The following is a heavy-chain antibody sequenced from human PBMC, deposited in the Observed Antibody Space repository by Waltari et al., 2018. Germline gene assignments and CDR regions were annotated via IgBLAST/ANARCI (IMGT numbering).Heavy chain of an antibody. CDR1: GYTFTSYY. CDR2: INPRGGST. Sequence: QVQLVQSGAEVKKPGASVKVSCKASGYTFTSYYMHWVRQAPGQGLEWMGIINPRGGSTSYAQKFQGRVTRTRDKSTSTVYMELSSLRSEDTAVYYCARVGLGYCSGGSCYGLDYWGQGTLVTVSS. CDR3: ARVGLGYCSGGSCYGLDY. J-gene: IGHJ4*02. D-gene: IGHD2-15*01. V-gene: IGHV1-46*01.